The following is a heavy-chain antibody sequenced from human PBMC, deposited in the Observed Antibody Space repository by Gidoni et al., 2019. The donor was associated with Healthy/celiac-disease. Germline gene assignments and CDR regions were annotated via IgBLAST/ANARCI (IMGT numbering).Heavy chain of an antibody. V-gene: IGHV3-21*01. D-gene: IGHD2-8*02. CDR3: ARDPTGGYAY. CDR2: ISSSRSYI. J-gene: IGHJ4*02. CDR1: GLTFSSYS. Sequence: VQLVESGGGPLMPGGSLSLSCAASGLTFSSYSMNWVRQAPGKGLEWVSSISSSRSYIYYADSVKGRFTISRDNAKNSLYLQMNSLRAEDTAVNYCARDPTGGYAYWGQGTLVTVSS.